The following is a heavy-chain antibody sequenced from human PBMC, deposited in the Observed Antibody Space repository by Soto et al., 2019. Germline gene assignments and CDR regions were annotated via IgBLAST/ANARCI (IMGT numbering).Heavy chain of an antibody. Sequence: GGSLRLSCAASGFTVSNIYMSWVRQAPGKGLEWVSVIYSDGSTYYADSVKGRFTISRDNAKNSLYLQMNSLRAEDTAVYYCARDARLPLNWFDPWGQGTLVTVSS. CDR1: GFTVSNIY. CDR2: IYSDGST. CDR3: ARDARLPLNWFDP. J-gene: IGHJ5*02. D-gene: IGHD4-17*01. V-gene: IGHV3-66*01.